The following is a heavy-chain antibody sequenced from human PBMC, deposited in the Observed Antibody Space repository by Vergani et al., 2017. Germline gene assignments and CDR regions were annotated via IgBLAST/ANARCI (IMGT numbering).Heavy chain of an antibody. J-gene: IGHJ3*02. CDR1: GFTFSSYA. CDR2: IWYDGSNK. D-gene: IGHD3-10*01. Sequence: VQLLESGGGLVQPGGSLRLSCAASGFTFSSYAMSWVRQAPGKGLEWVAVIWYDGSNKYYADAVKGRFTISRDNSKNTLYLQMNSLRAEDTAVYYCARESRGPHDAFDIWGQGTMVTVSS. V-gene: IGHV3-33*08. CDR3: ARESRGPHDAFDI.